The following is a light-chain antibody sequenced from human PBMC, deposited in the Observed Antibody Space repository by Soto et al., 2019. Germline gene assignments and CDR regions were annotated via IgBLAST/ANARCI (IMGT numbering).Light chain of an antibody. CDR2: DVS. V-gene: IGLV2-14*01. J-gene: IGLJ2*01. CDR1: SSDVGGYNY. CDR3: SSYTSSSTPLSVV. Sequence: QSALTQPASVSGSPGQSITISCTGTSSDVGGYNYVSWYQQHPGKAPKLMIYDVSNRPSGVSNRFSGSKSGNTASLTISGLQAEYEADYYCSSYTSSSTPLSVVFGGGTKLTVL.